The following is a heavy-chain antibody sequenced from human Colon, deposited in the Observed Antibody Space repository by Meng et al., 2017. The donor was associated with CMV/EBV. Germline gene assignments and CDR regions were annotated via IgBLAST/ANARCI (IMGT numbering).Heavy chain of an antibody. CDR3: ARENSTSTGGFDF. D-gene: IGHD2-2*01. CDR2: IHHSGNS. CDR1: GASINSGDYY. V-gene: IGHV4-30-4*08. Sequence: SETLSLTCAVSGASINSGDYYWAWIRQSPGKGLEWLGYIHHSGNSFYNPSLKGRLSISVDTPHKRFSLNLRSVTAADTAVYYCARENSTSTGGFDFWGQGTLVTVSS. J-gene: IGHJ4*02.